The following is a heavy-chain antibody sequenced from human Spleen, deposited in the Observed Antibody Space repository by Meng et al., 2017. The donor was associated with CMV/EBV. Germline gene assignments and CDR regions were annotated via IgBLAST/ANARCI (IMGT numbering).Heavy chain of an antibody. CDR2: IIPILGIA. J-gene: IGHJ6*02. CDR1: GGTFSSYT. V-gene: IGHV1-69*02. Sequence: SVKVSCKASGGTFSSYTISWVRQAPGQGLEWMGRIIPILGIANYAQKFQGRVTITADKSTSTAYMELSSLRSEDTAVYYCARANGSYWQQLVYYYYGMDVWGQGTTVTVSS. CDR3: ARANGSYWQQLVYYYYGMDV. D-gene: IGHD6-13*01.